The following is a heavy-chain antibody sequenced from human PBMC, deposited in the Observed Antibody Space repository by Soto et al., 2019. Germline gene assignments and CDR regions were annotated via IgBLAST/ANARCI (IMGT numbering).Heavy chain of an antibody. CDR1: GYSISSGYY. D-gene: IGHD3-10*01. CDR2: IYHSGST. Sequence: SETLSLTCAVSGYSISSGYYWGWIRQPPGKGLEWIGSIYHSGSTYYNPSLKSRVTISVDTSKNQFSLKLSSVTAADTAVYYCARDIKGIRHGLERPRDYYYSGMDVWGQGTTVTVSS. CDR3: ARDIKGIRHGLERPRDYYYSGMDV. V-gene: IGHV4-38-2*02. J-gene: IGHJ6*02.